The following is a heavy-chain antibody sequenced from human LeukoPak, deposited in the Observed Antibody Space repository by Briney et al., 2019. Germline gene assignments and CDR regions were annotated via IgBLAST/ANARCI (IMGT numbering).Heavy chain of an antibody. CDR3: ARDGSSGYYLDY. V-gene: IGHV3-7*01. CDR1: GFTFSSYE. D-gene: IGHD3-22*01. J-gene: IGHJ4*02. CDR2: IKQDGSEK. Sequence: GGSLRLSCAASGFTFSSYEMNWVRQAPGKGLEWVANIKQDGSEKYYVDSVKGRFTISRDNAKNSLYLQMNSLRAEDTAVYYCARDGSSGYYLDYWGQGTLVTVSS.